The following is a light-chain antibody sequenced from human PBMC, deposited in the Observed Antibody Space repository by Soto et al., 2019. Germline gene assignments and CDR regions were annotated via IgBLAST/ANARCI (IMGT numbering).Light chain of an antibody. J-gene: IGLJ1*01. Sequence: QSALTQPRSVSGSPGQSVTISCTGTNSDVGGYNYVSWYQQHPVKAPKLMIYDVTKRPSVVPDRFSGSKSGNTASLTISGLQAEDEADYYCCSYAGGYIYVFGSGTKLTVL. V-gene: IGLV2-11*01. CDR3: CSYAGGYIYV. CDR2: DVT. CDR1: NSDVGGYNY.